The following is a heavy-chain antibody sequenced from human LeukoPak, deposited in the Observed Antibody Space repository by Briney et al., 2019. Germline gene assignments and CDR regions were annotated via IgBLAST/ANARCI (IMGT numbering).Heavy chain of an antibody. D-gene: IGHD2-15*01. CDR1: GSTFRSYA. J-gene: IGHJ1*01. V-gene: IGHV3-23*01. Sequence: GGSLRLSCAASGSTFRSYAMSWVRQAPGKGLEWVSAISGSGGSTYYADSVKGRFTISRDNAKNSLYLQMNSLRAEDTAVYYCARVSYSDDGYFQHWGQGTLVTVSS. CDR3: ARVSYSDDGYFQH. CDR2: ISGSGGST.